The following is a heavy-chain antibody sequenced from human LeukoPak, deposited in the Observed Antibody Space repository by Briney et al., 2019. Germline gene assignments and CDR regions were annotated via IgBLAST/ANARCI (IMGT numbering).Heavy chain of an antibody. D-gene: IGHD2-8*02. CDR2: MNPNSGNT. V-gene: IGHV1-8*01. J-gene: IGHJ4*02. CDR3: ARDTGPQMGMGIDY. Sequence: ASVKVSCKASGYTFTSYDINWVRQATGQVLEWMGWMNPNSGNTGYAQKFQGRVTMTRNTSISTAYMELSSLRSEDTAVYYCARDTGPQMGMGIDYWGQGTLVTVSS. CDR1: GYTFTSYD.